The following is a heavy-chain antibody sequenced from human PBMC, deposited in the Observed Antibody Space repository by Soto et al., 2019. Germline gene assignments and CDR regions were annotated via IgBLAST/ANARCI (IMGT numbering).Heavy chain of an antibody. V-gene: IGHV3-23*01. CDR1: GFTFSSYA. D-gene: IGHD2-15*01. CDR2: ISGSGGST. Sequence: GGSQRLSCAASGFTFSSYAMSWVRQAPGKGLEWVSAISGSGGSTYYADSVKGRFTISRDNSKNTLYLQMNSLRAEDTAVYYCAKVLLRYCSGGSCPYGMDVWGQGTTVTVSS. J-gene: IGHJ6*02. CDR3: AKVLLRYCSGGSCPYGMDV.